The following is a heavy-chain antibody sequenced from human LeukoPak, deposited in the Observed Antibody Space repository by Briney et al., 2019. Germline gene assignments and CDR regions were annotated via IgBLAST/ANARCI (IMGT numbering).Heavy chain of an antibody. CDR2: IYYSGST. Sequence: SETLSLTCTVSGGSISSYYWSWIRQPPGKGLEWIGYIYYSGSTNYNPSLKSRVTISVDTSKNQFSLKLSSVTAADTAVYYCATRYNHYDSSGYYSETFDYWGQGTLVTVSS. CDR3: ATRYNHYDSSGYYSETFDY. V-gene: IGHV4-59*01. J-gene: IGHJ4*02. CDR1: GGSISSYY. D-gene: IGHD3-22*01.